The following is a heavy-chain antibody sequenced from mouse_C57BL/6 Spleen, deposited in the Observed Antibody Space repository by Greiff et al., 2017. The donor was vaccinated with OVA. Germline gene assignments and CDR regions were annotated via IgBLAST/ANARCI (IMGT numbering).Heavy chain of an antibody. CDR3: AKGITTVVATVDY. Sequence: DVQLQESGPVLVKPGASVKMSCKASGYTFTDYYMNWVKQSHGKSLEWIGVINPYNGGTSYNQKFKGKATLTVDKSSSTAYMELNSLTSEDSAVYYCAKGITTVVATVDYWGQGTTLTVSS. CDR2: INPYNGGT. D-gene: IGHD1-1*01. CDR1: GYTFTDYY. V-gene: IGHV1-19*01. J-gene: IGHJ2*01.